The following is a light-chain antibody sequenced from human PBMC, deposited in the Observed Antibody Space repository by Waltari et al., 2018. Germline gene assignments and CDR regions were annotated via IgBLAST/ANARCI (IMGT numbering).Light chain of an antibody. CDR1: SSDIGSYVY. V-gene: IGLV2-14*03. CDR3: SSFTGSGVL. CDR2: DVS. Sequence: QSALTQPASVSGSPGQSITISCPGTSSDIGSYVYATWYQQHPGKAPKLLIYDVSNRPSGVSYRFSASKSGDTASLTISGLQAEDEADYYCSSFTGSGVLFGGGTKVTVL. J-gene: IGLJ2*01.